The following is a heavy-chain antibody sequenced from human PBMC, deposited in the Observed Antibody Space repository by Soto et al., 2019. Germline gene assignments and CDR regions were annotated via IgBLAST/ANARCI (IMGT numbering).Heavy chain of an antibody. Sequence: PGGSLRLSCIASGFPFGDYAINWVRHAPGKGLEWVGFIRSKAYGGTPEYAASVKGRFTISRDDSKSFAYLEMNSLKSEDTAMYYCTRSDAGNIRFDHWGQGTLVTVSS. V-gene: IGHV3-49*04. CDR2: IRSKAYGGTP. CDR1: GFPFGDYA. CDR3: TRSDAGNIRFDH. D-gene: IGHD6-13*01. J-gene: IGHJ4*02.